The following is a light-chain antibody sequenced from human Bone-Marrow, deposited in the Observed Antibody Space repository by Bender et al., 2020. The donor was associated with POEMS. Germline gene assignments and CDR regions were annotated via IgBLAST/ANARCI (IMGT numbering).Light chain of an antibody. J-gene: IGLJ1*01. CDR2: EVN. CDR3: ASYSTTTTLYV. CDR1: STDIGMYDF. V-gene: IGLV2-14*02. Sequence: SALTQPASVSGSPGQSITISCTGTSTDIGMYDFVSWYQQHPGTAPKLIIYEVNKRPSGVSDRFSGSKSGNTASLTISGLQAEDEADYYCASYSTTTTLYVFGGGTKVTVL.